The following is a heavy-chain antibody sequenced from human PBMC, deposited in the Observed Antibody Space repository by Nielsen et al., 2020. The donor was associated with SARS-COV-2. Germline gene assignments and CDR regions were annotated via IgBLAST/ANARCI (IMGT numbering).Heavy chain of an antibody. CDR1: GFTFSSYG. J-gene: IGHJ4*02. Sequence: GESLKISCAASGFTFSSYGMHWVRQAPGKGLEWVSVIYSGGSTYYADSVKGRFTISRDNSKNTLYLQMNSLRAEDTAVYYCARDRMGAADYWGQGTLVTVSS. V-gene: IGHV3-NL1*01. D-gene: IGHD1-26*01. CDR2: IYSGGST. CDR3: ARDRMGAADY.